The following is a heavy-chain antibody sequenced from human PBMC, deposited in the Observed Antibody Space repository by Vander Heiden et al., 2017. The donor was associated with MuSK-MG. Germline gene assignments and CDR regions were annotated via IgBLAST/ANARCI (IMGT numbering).Heavy chain of an antibody. J-gene: IGHJ4*02. D-gene: IGHD2-15*01. Sequence: QVQLVESGGGVVQPGGSLRLSCAASGFTFSSYGMHWVRQAPGKGLEWVAFIRYDGSNKYYADSVKGRVTISRDNSKNTLYLQMNSLRAEDKAVYYCAKDRNGYCSGGSCYHPFDYWGQGTLVTVSS. CDR1: GFTFSSYG. V-gene: IGHV3-30*02. CDR3: AKDRNGYCSGGSCYHPFDY. CDR2: IRYDGSNK.